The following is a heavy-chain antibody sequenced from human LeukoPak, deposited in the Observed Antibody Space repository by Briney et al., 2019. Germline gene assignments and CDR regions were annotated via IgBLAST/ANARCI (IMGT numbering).Heavy chain of an antibody. D-gene: IGHD4-17*01. J-gene: IGHJ4*02. Sequence: GGSLRLSCAASGFTFSSYEMNWVRQAPGKGLEWISYISSAGTTKIYADSVKGRFTISRDNAKNSLYLQMNSLRAEDTAVYYCARDQGYGDYSKDYWGQGTLVTVSS. CDR1: GFTFSSYE. V-gene: IGHV3-48*03. CDR3: ARDQGYGDYSKDY. CDR2: ISSAGTTK.